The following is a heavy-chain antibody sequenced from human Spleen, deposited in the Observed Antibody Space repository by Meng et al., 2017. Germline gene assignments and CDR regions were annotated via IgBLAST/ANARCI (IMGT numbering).Heavy chain of an antibody. J-gene: IGHJ4*02. CDR1: GYTFSSYG. CDR2: ISAYNGKT. Sequence: QIQLVQSGAEVKKPGASLKVSCKASGYTFSSYGISWVRQAPGQGLEWMGWISAYNGKTNYVQKFQGRVTMTTDTSTSTVYMELRSLRSDDTAVYYCARDSGSGWSEDYFDYWGQGTLVTVSS. V-gene: IGHV1-18*01. D-gene: IGHD6-19*01. CDR3: ARDSGSGWSEDYFDY.